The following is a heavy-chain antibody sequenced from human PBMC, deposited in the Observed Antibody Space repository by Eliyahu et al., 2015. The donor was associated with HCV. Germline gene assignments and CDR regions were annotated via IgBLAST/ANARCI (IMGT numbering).Heavy chain of an antibody. J-gene: IGHJ5*02. CDR1: XXXXSNYX. V-gene: IGHV3-23*01. Sequence: EVQLLESGGGLVQPGGSLXLSCXAXXXXXSNYXMSXVRQAPGRGLEWVSAIRTSGSGTYYADSVRGRFTISRDNSKKELYLQMNSLRVEDTAVYYCAKDDYASGSYSDRWGQGTLVTVSS. CDR2: IRTSGSGT. CDR3: AKDDYASGSYSDR. D-gene: IGHD3-10*01.